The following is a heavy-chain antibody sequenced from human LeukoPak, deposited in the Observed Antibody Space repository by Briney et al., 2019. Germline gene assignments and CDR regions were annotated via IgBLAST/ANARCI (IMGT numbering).Heavy chain of an antibody. V-gene: IGHV3-30*18. Sequence: GGSLRLSCAASGFTFSSYGMHWVRQAPGKGLEWVAVISYDGSNKYYADSVKGRFTISRDNSKNTLYLQMNSLRAEDTAVYNCAKDDGTGTTDYWGQGTLVTVSS. CDR1: GFTFSSYG. D-gene: IGHD1-1*01. CDR3: AKDDGTGTTDY. CDR2: ISYDGSNK. J-gene: IGHJ4*02.